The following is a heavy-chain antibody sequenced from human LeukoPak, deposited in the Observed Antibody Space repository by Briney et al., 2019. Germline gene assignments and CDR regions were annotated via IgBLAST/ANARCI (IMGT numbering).Heavy chain of an antibody. V-gene: IGHV3-9*01. CDR1: GFTFHDYA. D-gene: IGHD3-10*01. CDR3: ATTDLYGSGSYYGDY. Sequence: PGGSLRLSCATFGFTFHDYAMHWVRQVPGKGLEWVAGVYWNSGGTGYADSVKGRFTISRDNAKNSLYLQMNSLRAEDTAVYYCATTDLYGSGSYYGDYWGQGTLVTVSS. CDR2: VYWNSGGT. J-gene: IGHJ4*02.